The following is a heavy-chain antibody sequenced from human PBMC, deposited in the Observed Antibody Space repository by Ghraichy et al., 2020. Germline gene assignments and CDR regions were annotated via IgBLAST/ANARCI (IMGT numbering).Heavy chain of an antibody. CDR3: ARHGGEYNSYRELDY. CDR1: AAAIRTSH. CDR2: IYYTGNS. Sequence: SETLSLTCTVSAAAIRTSHWSWIRQPPGGGLECIGYIYYTGNSNYNPSLRSRVTMSLDTSKSQFSLKLSSVTAADTAIYYCARHGGEYNSYRELDYWCLGTLVTVSS. J-gene: IGHJ4*02. D-gene: IGHD3-16*01. V-gene: IGHV4-59*08.